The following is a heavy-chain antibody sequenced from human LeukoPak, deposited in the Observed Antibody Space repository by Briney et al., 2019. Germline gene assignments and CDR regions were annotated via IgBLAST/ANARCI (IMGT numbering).Heavy chain of an antibody. CDR2: IYYSGST. CDR1: GGSISSSSYY. D-gene: IGHD3-9*01. CDR3: ARHEIGYYDILTGYYRPEKVDY. V-gene: IGHV4-39*01. Sequence: PSETLSLTCTVSGGSISSSSYYWGWLRQPPGKGLEWIGSIYYSGSTYYNPSLKSRVTISVDTSKNQFSLKLSSVTAADTAVYYCARHEIGYYDILTGYYRPEKVDYWGQGTLVTVSS. J-gene: IGHJ4*02.